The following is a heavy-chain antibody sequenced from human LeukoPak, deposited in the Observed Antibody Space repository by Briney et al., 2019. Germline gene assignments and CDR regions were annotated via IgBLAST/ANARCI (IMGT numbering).Heavy chain of an antibody. Sequence: SVKVSCKASGGTFSSYAISWVRQAPGQGLQWIGRIIPILGITNYAQKFQGRVTITADKSTSTAYMELSSLRSEDTAVYYCARSYYYDSSYYFDYWDQGTLVTVSS. CDR1: GGTFSSYA. D-gene: IGHD3-22*01. J-gene: IGHJ4*02. V-gene: IGHV1-69*04. CDR3: ARSYYYDSSYYFDY. CDR2: IIPILGIT.